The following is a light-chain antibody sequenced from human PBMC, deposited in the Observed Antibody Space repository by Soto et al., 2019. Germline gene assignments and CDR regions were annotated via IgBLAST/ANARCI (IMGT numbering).Light chain of an antibody. V-gene: IGKV3-15*01. CDR3: QQYNNWPRT. CDR1: QSVSSN. CDR2: GAY. J-gene: IGKJ1*01. Sequence: EIVMTQSPAILSVSPGERATLSCRASQSVSSNLAWYQQQPGQAPRLLIYGAYTRATGIPARFSGSGSGTAFTLTISSLQSEDFAVYYCQQYNNWPRTFGQGTTVEIK.